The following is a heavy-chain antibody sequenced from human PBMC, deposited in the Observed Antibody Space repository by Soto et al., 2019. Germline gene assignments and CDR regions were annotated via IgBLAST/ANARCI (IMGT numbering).Heavy chain of an antibody. Sequence: GASVKVSCKASGFTFTSSDMQWVRQARGKRLEWIGWIVADSGNTNYAQKLQGRVTMTTDTSTSTAYMELRSLRSDDTAVYYCARDWARDYYDSSGYYQHYYYYGMDVWGQGTTVTVSS. D-gene: IGHD3-22*01. CDR3: ARDWARDYYDSSGYYQHYYYYGMDV. CDR2: IVADSGNT. V-gene: IGHV1-18*01. J-gene: IGHJ6*02. CDR1: GFTFTSSD.